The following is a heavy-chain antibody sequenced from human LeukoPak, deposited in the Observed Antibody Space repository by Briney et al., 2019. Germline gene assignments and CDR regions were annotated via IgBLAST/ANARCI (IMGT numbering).Heavy chain of an antibody. J-gene: IGHJ4*02. CDR1: GFTFSSYG. D-gene: IGHD3-22*01. CDR2: IWYDGSNK. V-gene: IGHV3-33*01. CDR3: ARDAREYYDSSGYYNGY. Sequence: GGSLRLSCAASGFTFSSYGMHWVRQAPGKGLEWVAVIWYDGSNKYYADSVKGRFTISRDNSKNTLYLQMNSLRTEDTAVYYCARDAREYYDSSGYYNGYWGQGTLVTVSS.